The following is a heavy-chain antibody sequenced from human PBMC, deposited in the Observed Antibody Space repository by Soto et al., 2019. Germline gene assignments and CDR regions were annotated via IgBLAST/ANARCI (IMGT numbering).Heavy chain of an antibody. CDR1: GFTFSSYW. D-gene: IGHD6-19*01. J-gene: IGHJ4*02. V-gene: IGHV3-7*01. CDR3: ARDSLAVKWGIAVAGYDF. Sequence: GGSLILSCEASGFTFSSYWMSWVRQAPGKGLEWVANIIQDGSEKYYVDSVKGRFTISRDNAKDSLYLLMNSLRAEDTAIYYCARDSLAVKWGIAVAGYDFWGQGTLVTVSS. CDR2: IIQDGSEK.